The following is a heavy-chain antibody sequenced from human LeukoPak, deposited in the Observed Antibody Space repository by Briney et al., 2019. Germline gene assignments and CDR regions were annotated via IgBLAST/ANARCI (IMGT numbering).Heavy chain of an antibody. J-gene: IGHJ4*02. CDR1: GGTFSSYA. CDR2: INPSGGST. CDR3: ARTAGRTFDY. Sequence: ASVKVSCKASGGTFSSYAISWVRQAPGQGLEWMGIINPSGGSTSYAQKFQGRVTMTRDTSTSTVYMELSSLRSEDTAVYYCARTAGRTFDYWGQGTLVTVSS. D-gene: IGHD6-6*01. V-gene: IGHV1-46*01.